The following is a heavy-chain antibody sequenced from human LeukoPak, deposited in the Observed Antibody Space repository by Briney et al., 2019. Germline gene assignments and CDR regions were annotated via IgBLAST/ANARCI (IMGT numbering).Heavy chain of an antibody. CDR3: ARPQMGYSSSSPLYYYYYMDV. J-gene: IGHJ6*03. CDR2: IYYSGST. V-gene: IGHV4-59*01. Sequence: SETLSLTCTVSGGSISSYYWSWIRQPPGKGLEWIGYIYYSGSTNYNPSLKSRVTISVDTSKNQFSLKLSSVTAADTAVYYCARPQMGYSSSSPLYYYYYMDVWGKGTTVTVSS. CDR1: GGSISSYY. D-gene: IGHD6-6*01.